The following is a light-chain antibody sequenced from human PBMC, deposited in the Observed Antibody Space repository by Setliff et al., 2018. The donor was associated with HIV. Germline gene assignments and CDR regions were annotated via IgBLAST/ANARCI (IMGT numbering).Light chain of an antibody. CDR2: EVS. CDR1: SSDVGIYNY. Sequence: QSVLTQPPSASGSPGQAVTISCTGTSSDVGIYNYVSWYQQHPGKAPQLMIFEVSKRPSGIPDRFSGSKSGNTASLTVSGLQAEDEADYYCSSYGGRNNWVFGGGTKVTVL. J-gene: IGLJ3*02. V-gene: IGLV2-8*01. CDR3: SSYGGRNNWV.